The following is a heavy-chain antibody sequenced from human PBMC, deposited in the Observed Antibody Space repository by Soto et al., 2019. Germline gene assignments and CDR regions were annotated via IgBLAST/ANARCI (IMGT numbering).Heavy chain of an antibody. V-gene: IGHV1-69*12. CDR2: IIPIFGTA. CDR1: GGTFSSYA. Sequence: QVQLVQSGAEVKKPGSSVKVSCKASGGTFSSYAISWVRQAPGQGLEWMGGIIPIFGTANYAQKFQGRVRITAEGSRSTAYVELSSLSFEDTAVYYCARARWASGRYYCGMDVWGQGPTVTVSS. J-gene: IGHJ6*02. CDR3: ARARWASGRYYCGMDV. D-gene: IGHD3-10*01.